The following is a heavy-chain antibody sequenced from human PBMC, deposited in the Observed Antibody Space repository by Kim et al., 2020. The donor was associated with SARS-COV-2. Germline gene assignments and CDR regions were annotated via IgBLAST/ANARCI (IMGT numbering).Heavy chain of an antibody. CDR2: ISYDGSNK. CDR3: ARDQVY. CDR1: GFTFSSYA. J-gene: IGHJ4*02. Sequence: GGSLRLSCAASGFTFSSYAMHWVRQAPGKGLEWVAVISYDGSNKYYADSVKGRFTISRDNSKNTLYLQMNSLRAEDTAVYYCARDQVYWGQGTLVTVSS. V-gene: IGHV3-30*04.